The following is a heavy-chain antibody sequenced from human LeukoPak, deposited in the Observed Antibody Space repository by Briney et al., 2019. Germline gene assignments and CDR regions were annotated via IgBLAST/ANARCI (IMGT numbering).Heavy chain of an antibody. CDR3: ARQRGYCSGGSCYFFGMDV. D-gene: IGHD2-15*01. V-gene: IGHV4-59*08. CDR1: GGSLSSYY. CDR2: IYYSGST. Sequence: PSETLSLTCTVSGGSLSSYYWSWIRRPPGKGLEWIGYIYYSGSTNYNPCLQSRVTISVDTSKNQFSLKLSSVTAADTAVYYCARQRGYCSGGSCYFFGMDVWGQGTTVTVSS. J-gene: IGHJ6*02.